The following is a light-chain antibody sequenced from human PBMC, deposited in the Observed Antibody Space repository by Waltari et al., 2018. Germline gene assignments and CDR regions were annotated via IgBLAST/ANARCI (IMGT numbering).Light chain of an antibody. CDR2: DAS. J-gene: IGKJ5*01. CDR3: QQRSTWPSIT. V-gene: IGKV3-11*01. Sequence: EIVLTQSPATLSLSPGERGTLSCRASQSVNTNLAWYQQKPGQAPRLLIYDASNRATGIPARFSGSGSGTDFTLTISSLERGDFAVYYCQQRSTWPSITFGQGTRLEIK. CDR1: QSVNTN.